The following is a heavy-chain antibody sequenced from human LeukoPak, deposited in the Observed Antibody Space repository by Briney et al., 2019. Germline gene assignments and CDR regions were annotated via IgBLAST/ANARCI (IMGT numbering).Heavy chain of an antibody. CDR1: GITFSGYS. V-gene: IGHV3-48*02. Sequence: PGGSLRLSCVVSGITFSGYSMIWVRQAPGKGLEWLSFMTTSGNTIFYAESVRDRFTISRDNAKKSLYLQMNSLRDEDTAVYYCARAGGATAVTMYFEYWGQGTLVTVTS. D-gene: IGHD4-23*01. J-gene: IGHJ4*02. CDR2: MTTSGNTI. CDR3: ARAGGATAVTMYFEY.